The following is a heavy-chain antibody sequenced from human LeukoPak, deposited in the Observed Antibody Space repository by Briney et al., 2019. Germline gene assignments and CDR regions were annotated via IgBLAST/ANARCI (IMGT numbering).Heavy chain of an antibody. Sequence: PSETLSLTCSVSGASISSSSYFWSWIRQPPGKGLEWIGYVYYSGDTNYNPSLKSRVTISGDTSKNQFSVRMSSLTAADTAVYYCARHPGGNSAFRFDYWGQGIPVTVSS. D-gene: IGHD4-23*01. V-gene: IGHV4-61*05. CDR1: GASISSSSYF. J-gene: IGHJ4*02. CDR3: ARHPGGNSAFRFDY. CDR2: VYYSGDT.